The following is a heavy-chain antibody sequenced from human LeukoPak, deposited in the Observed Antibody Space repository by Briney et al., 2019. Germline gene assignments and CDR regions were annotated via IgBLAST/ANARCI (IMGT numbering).Heavy chain of an antibody. CDR1: GGSISSYY. CDR2: IYYSGST. Sequence: SETLSLTCTVSGGSISSYYWSWIRQPPGKGLEWIGYIYYSGSTNYNPSLKSRVTISVDTSKNQFSLKLSSVTAADTAVYYCARKGTYYDILTGYYGAFDIWGQGTMVTVSS. D-gene: IGHD3-9*01. J-gene: IGHJ3*02. V-gene: IGHV4-59*01. CDR3: ARKGTYYDILTGYYGAFDI.